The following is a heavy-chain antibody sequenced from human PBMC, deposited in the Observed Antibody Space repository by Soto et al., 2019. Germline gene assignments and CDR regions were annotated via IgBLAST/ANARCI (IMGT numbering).Heavy chain of an antibody. Sequence: QVHLQESGPGLVKPSQTLTLTCTVSGGSINTGGYYWRWIRQHPGKGLEWIGYVHYSGSTYYNPSLKSRANLSVDTSTNQFSLDLTSVTAADTAVYYCARDRGHYDFSTGYAYYYYGMDVWGQGTTVTVSS. V-gene: IGHV4-31*03. D-gene: IGHD3-3*01. CDR3: ARDRGHYDFSTGYAYYYYGMDV. CDR1: GGSINTGGYY. J-gene: IGHJ6*02. CDR2: VHYSGST.